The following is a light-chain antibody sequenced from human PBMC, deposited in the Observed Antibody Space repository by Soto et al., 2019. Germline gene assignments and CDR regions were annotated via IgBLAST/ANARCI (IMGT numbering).Light chain of an antibody. CDR2: GAS. Sequence: EIVLTQSPGTLSLSPGERATLSCRASQSVTSTYLGWYQQKPGQAPSLLIYGASSRATGIPDRFSGSGSGTDFTLTISRLEPEDFAVYYCHQYVPPPITFCQGTRLEIK. J-gene: IGKJ5*01. V-gene: IGKV3-20*01. CDR3: HQYVPPPIT. CDR1: QSVTSTY.